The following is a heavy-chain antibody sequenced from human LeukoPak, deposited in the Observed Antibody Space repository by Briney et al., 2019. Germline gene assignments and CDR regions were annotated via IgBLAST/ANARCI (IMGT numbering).Heavy chain of an antibody. CDR2: IIPIFGAA. D-gene: IGHD1-1*01. CDR1: GGTFSSYA. CDR3: ARGPELERFDY. J-gene: IGHJ4*02. Sequence: SVKVSCKASGGTFSSYAISWVRQAPGQGLEWMGGIIPIFGAANYAQKFQGRVTITTDESTSTAYMELSSLRSEDTAVYCCARGPELERFDYWGQGTLVTVSS. V-gene: IGHV1-69*05.